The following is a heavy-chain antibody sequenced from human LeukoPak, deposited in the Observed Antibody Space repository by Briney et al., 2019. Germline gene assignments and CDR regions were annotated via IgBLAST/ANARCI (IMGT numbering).Heavy chain of an antibody. CDR3: TRSRGYSDY. J-gene: IGHJ4*02. CDR2: IYYSGST. V-gene: IGHV4-59*01. CDR1: GGSISSYY. D-gene: IGHD6-13*01. Sequence: PSETLSLTCTVSGGSISSYYWSWIRQPPGKGLEWIGYIYYSGSTNYNPSLKSRVTISVDTSKNQFSLKLSSVTAADTALYYCTRSRGYSDYWGQGTLVTVSS.